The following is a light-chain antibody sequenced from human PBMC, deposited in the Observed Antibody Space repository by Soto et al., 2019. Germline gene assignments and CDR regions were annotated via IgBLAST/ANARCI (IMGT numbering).Light chain of an antibody. Sequence: NFMLTQPHSVSGSPGMTVTISCTRSSGNIASNYVQWYQQRPGSAPATVIYENNERPSGVPDRFSGSIDSSSKSASLTISGLKTEDEADYYYQSYDDSNTVVFGGGTKLTVL. CDR1: SGNIASNY. CDR2: ENN. J-gene: IGLJ2*01. CDR3: QSYDDSNTVV. V-gene: IGLV6-57*04.